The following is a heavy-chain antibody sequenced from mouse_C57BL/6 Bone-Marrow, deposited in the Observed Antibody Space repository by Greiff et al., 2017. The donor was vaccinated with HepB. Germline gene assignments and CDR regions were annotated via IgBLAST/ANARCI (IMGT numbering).Heavy chain of an antibody. Sequence: VQLQQSGPELVKPGASVKISCKASGYAFSSSWMNWVKQRPGKGLEWIGRIYPGDGDTNYNGKFKGKATLTADKSSSTAYMQLSSLTSEDSAVYFCAREGRGSGGYWGQGTTLTVSS. V-gene: IGHV1-82*01. D-gene: IGHD1-1*02. CDR1: GYAFSSSW. CDR2: IYPGDGDT. CDR3: AREGRGSGGY. J-gene: IGHJ2*01.